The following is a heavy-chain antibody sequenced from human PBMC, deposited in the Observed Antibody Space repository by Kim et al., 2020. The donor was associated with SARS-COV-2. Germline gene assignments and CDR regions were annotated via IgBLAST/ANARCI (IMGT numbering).Heavy chain of an antibody. J-gene: IGHJ4*02. Sequence: GGSLRLSCAASGFTFSSYGMHWVRQAPGKGLEWVAVIWYDGSNKYYADSVKGRFTISRDNSKNTLYLQMNSLRAEDTAVYYCARDRRGVGYDSSGYYFFEGFDYWGQGTLVTVSS. D-gene: IGHD3-22*01. CDR1: GFTFSSYG. CDR2: IWYDGSNK. V-gene: IGHV3-33*01. CDR3: ARDRRGVGYDSSGYYFFEGFDY.